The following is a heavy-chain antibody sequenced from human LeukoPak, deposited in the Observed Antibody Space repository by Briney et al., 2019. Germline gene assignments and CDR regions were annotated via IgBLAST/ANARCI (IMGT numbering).Heavy chain of an antibody. CDR2: MYHGGNP. CDR1: GYSIRSGYF. D-gene: IGHD3-22*01. V-gene: IGHV4-38-2*02. Sequence: SETLSLTCTVSGYSIRSGYFWGWIRQPPGKGLEWVGSMYHGGNPNYNPSLKSRFTISLDTSKKQFSLKLSSVTAADTAVYYCARATITMMVGIPADAFDIWGQGTMVTVSS. J-gene: IGHJ3*02. CDR3: ARATITMMVGIPADAFDI.